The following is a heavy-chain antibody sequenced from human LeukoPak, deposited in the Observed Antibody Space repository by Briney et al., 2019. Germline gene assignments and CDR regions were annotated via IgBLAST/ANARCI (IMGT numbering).Heavy chain of an antibody. D-gene: IGHD3-10*01. CDR2: IYYSGST. CDR1: GGSISGYY. J-gene: IGHJ4*02. V-gene: IGHV4-59*01. Sequence: SETLSLTCTVSGGSISGYYWSWIRQPPGKGLEWIGYIYYSGSTNYNPSLKSRVTISVDTSKNQFSLKLSSVTAADTAVYYCARGGSYYGSGSYPDYWGQGTLVTVSS. CDR3: ARGGSYYGSGSYPDY.